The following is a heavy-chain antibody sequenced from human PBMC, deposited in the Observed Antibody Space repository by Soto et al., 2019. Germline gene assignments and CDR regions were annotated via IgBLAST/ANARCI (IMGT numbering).Heavy chain of an antibody. J-gene: IGHJ3*02. CDR3: ASRIPLAPEFDYGDYDEEGGGDI. CDR2: ISSSGSTI. CDR1: GFTFSDYY. V-gene: IGHV3-11*01. D-gene: IGHD4-17*01. Sequence: GGSLRLSCAASGFTFSDYYMSWIRQAPGKGLEWVSYISSSGSTIYYADSVKGRFTISRDNAKNSLYLQMNSLRAEDTAVYYCASRIPLAPEFDYGDYDEEGGGDIWGQGTMVTVSS.